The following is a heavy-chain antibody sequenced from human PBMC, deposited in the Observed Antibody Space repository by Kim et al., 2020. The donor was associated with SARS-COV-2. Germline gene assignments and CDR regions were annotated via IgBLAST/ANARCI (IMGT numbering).Heavy chain of an antibody. Sequence: TYYNPSLQSRVTKSVDTSKNQFSRKLSAVTAADTAVYYCAREVGATRVDYWGQGTLVTVSS. CDR2: T. J-gene: IGHJ4*02. CDR3: AREVGATRVDY. D-gene: IGHD1-26*01. V-gene: IGHV4-31*02.